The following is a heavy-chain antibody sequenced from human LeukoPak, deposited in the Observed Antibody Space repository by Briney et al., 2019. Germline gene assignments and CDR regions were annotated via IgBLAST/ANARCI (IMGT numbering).Heavy chain of an antibody. Sequence: ESGPTLVKPTQTLTLTCTFSGFSLSTTGLGVGWIRQPPGKALEWLALIFWDDDKRYSPSLKSSLTVTKDTSKNQVVLTMTNMDHVDTATYYCAHHSPAGLATSDIWGQGTMVIVSS. V-gene: IGHV2-5*02. J-gene: IGHJ3*02. CDR3: AHHSPAGLATSDI. CDR1: GFSLSTTGLG. D-gene: IGHD2-15*01. CDR2: IFWDDDK.